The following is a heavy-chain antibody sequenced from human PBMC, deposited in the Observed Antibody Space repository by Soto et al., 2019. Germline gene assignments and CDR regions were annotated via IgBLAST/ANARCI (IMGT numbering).Heavy chain of an antibody. J-gene: IGHJ4*02. V-gene: IGHV1-69*13. D-gene: IGHD3-22*01. CDR2: IIPIFGTA. Sequence: SVKVSCKSSGGTFSSYAISCVRQAPGQGLEWMGGIIPIFGTANYAQKFQGRVTITADESTSTAYMELSSLRSEDTAVYYCARNYYDSSGYYSGFDYWGQGTLVTVSS. CDR3: ARNYYDSSGYYSGFDY. CDR1: GGTFSSYA.